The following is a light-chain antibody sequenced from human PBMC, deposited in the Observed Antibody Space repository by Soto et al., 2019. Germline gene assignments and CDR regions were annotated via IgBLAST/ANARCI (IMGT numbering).Light chain of an antibody. J-gene: IGKJ4*01. V-gene: IGKV2-30*01. CDR1: QSLVYSDGNTY. Sequence: DVVITESPLSLPVTLGQPASISCRSSQSLVYSDGNTYLNWFQQRPGQSPRSLIYKVSNRDSGVPDRFSGSGSCTDFILKISWVEAEDVGVYYCMQGTRVFGEGNKVEIK. CDR3: MQGTRV. CDR2: KVS.